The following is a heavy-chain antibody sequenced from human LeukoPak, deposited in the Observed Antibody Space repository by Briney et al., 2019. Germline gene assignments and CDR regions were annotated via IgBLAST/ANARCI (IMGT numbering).Heavy chain of an antibody. CDR3: AVGGKFGSQWLDPFGDY. J-gene: IGHJ4*02. CDR1: GFTFSSYA. Sequence: GRSLRLSCAASGFTFSSYAMHWVRQAPGKGLEWVAVISYDGSNKYYADSVKGRFTISRDNSKNTLYLQMNSLRAEDTAVYYCAVGGKFGSQWLDPFGDYWGQGTLVTVSS. D-gene: IGHD6-19*01. CDR2: ISYDGSNK. V-gene: IGHV3-30-3*01.